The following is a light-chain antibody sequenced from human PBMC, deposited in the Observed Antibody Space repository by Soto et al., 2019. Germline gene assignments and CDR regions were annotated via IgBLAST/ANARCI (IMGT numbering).Light chain of an antibody. CDR2: KAS. CDR3: QHYNSYPWT. V-gene: IGKV1-5*03. Sequence: DIQMTQSPSTLSTSVGDRVTITCRASQSIDSWLAWYQQKPGKAPKLLIYKASSLESGLPSRLSGSGSGTEFTLPLSSLQPDDFATYYCQHYNSYPWTFGQGTKVEIK. CDR1: QSIDSW. J-gene: IGKJ1*01.